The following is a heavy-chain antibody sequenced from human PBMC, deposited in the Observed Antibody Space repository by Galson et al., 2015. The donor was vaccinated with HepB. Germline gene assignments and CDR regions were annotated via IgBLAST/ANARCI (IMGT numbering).Heavy chain of an antibody. Sequence: ETLSLTCTVSGGSINNYYWSWIRQPPGKGLEWIGYIYYSGSTNYNPSLKSRVSTSIDTSKNQFSLKLSSVTAADTAVYYCARPYYINTSPYWYFDLWGRGTLVTVSS. J-gene: IGHJ2*01. CDR2: IYYSGST. V-gene: IGHV4-59*08. CDR1: GGSINNYY. D-gene: IGHD3-9*01. CDR3: ARPYYINTSPYWYFDL.